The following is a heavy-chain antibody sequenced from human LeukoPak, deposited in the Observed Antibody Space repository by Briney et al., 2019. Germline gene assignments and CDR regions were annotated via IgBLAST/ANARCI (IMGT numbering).Heavy chain of an antibody. CDR2: ISYSGST. V-gene: IGHV4-39*07. Sequence: SESLSLTCSVSGGSISTNSYHWGWIRQPPGKGLEWIGSISYSGSTYYNPSLKSRVTISVDTSKNQFSLKLSSVTAADTAVYYCARGLVVAARGYYYYYYGMDVWGQGTTVTVS. CDR3: ARGLVVAARGYYYYYYGMDV. J-gene: IGHJ6*02. CDR1: GGSISTNSYH. D-gene: IGHD2-15*01.